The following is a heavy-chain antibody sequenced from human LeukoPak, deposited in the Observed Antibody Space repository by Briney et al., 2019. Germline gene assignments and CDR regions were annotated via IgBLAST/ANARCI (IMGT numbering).Heavy chain of an antibody. D-gene: IGHD3-22*01. J-gene: IGHJ6*02. CDR3: ARALTYYYDSSGSSPYYYYYGMDV. CDR2: IIPIFGTA. CDR1: GGTFSSYA. Sequence: SVKVSCKASGGTFSSYAISWVRQAPGQGLEWMGGIIPIFGTANYAQKFQGRVTITADESTSTAYMELSSLRSEDTAVYYCARALTYYYDSSGSSPYYYYYGMDVWGQGTTVTVSS. V-gene: IGHV1-69*13.